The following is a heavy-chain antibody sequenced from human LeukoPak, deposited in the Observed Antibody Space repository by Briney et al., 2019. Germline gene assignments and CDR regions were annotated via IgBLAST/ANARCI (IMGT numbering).Heavy chain of an antibody. V-gene: IGHV3-23*01. D-gene: IGHD3-9*01. Sequence: GGSLRLSCAASGFTFSSYAMSWVRQAPGKGLEWVSAFSGSGGGTYYADSVKGRFTISRDNSKNTLYLQMNSLRAEDTAVYYCAKDGGEYYDILTGYYPRLYYMDVWGKGTTVTISS. J-gene: IGHJ6*03. CDR1: GFTFSSYA. CDR3: AKDGGEYYDILTGYYPRLYYMDV. CDR2: FSGSGGGT.